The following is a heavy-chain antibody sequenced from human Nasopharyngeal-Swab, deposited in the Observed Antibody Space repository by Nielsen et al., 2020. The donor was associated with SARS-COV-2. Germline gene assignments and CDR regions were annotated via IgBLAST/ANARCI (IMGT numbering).Heavy chain of an antibody. D-gene: IGHD3-10*01. Sequence: SETLSLPCAVYGGSFSGYSWSWIRQPPGKGLEWIGEINHSGSTNYNPSLKSRVTISVDTSKNQFSLKLSSVTAADTAVYYCARDSVWFGELGRWGQGTLVTVSS. CDR3: ARDSVWFGELGR. CDR2: INHSGST. J-gene: IGHJ4*02. CDR1: GGSFSGYS. V-gene: IGHV4-34*01.